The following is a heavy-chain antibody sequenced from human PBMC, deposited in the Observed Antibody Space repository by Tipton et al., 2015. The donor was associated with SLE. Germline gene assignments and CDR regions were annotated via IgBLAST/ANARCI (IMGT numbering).Heavy chain of an antibody. CDR2: IDQSGST. D-gene: IGHD3-3*01. J-gene: IGHJ4*02. CDR3: ARAVSYYDFWGGYTD. Sequence: TLSLTCHVSGASISNSGWHWNWIRQPPGKGLVWIGEIDQSGSTNYNPSLKSRVTISVDKSKNQFSLKLSSVTAADTAVYYCARAVSYYDFWGGYTDWGQGTLVAVSS. V-gene: IGHV4-4*02. CDR1: GASISNSGW.